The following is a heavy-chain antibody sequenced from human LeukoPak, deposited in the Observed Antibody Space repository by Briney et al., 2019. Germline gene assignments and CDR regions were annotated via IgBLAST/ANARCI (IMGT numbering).Heavy chain of an antibody. CDR2: IPYDGTKK. J-gene: IGHJ6*04. V-gene: IGHV3-30*03. CDR3: ARTRGMDV. CDR1: GFSVNYYH. Sequence: PGGSLRLSCAASGFSVNYYHMHWVRQAPGKGLEWVAVIPYDGTKKYYGDSVRGRVSISRDNSRNTVSLEMNSLRVEDTALYYCARTRGMDVWGKGTTVTVSS.